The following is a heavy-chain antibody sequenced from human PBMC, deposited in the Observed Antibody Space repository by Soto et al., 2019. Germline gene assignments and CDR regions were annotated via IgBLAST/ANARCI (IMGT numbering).Heavy chain of an antibody. CDR2: VYYRGRS. D-gene: IGHD4-17*01. J-gene: IGHJ4*02. CDR1: GGSVTKSSYY. Sequence: SETLSLTCTVSGGSVTKSSYYWVWIRHSPGKGLEWIGSVYYRGRSYSKSSVKSRVTISVDTSKNRFSLSLNSVTASDTAVYFCVSQRTTVPTQAYFDYWGPGALVTVSS. V-gene: IGHV4-39*01. CDR3: VSQRTTVPTQAYFDY.